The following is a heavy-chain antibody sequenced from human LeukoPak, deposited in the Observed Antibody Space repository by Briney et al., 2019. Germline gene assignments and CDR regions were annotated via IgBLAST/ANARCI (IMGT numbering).Heavy chain of an antibody. D-gene: IGHD1-14*01. Sequence: SETLSLTCSVSGVSISSYYWSWIRQPPGKGLEWIGYIYYSGSTNYNPSLKSRVTISVDTSKNQFSLKLSSVTAADTAVYYCARRGQYKNYYYYGMDVWGQGTTVTVSS. CDR1: GVSISSYY. CDR2: IYYSGST. CDR3: ARRGQYKNYYYYGMDV. V-gene: IGHV4-59*01. J-gene: IGHJ6*02.